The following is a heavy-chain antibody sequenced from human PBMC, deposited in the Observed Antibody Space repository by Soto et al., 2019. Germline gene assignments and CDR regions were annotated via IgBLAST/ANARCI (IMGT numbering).Heavy chain of an antibody. J-gene: IGHJ5*02. D-gene: IGHD4-17*01. CDR3: ARENRYGRNLGRSWCNP. V-gene: IGHV4-30-2*01. CDR1: GGSISSGGYS. Sequence: SETLSLTCAVSGGSISSGGYSWSWIRQPPGKGLEWIGYICHSGSTYYNPSLKSRVTISVDRSKNQFSLKLSFVTAEDTAVHDCARENRYGRNLGRSWCNPSGKVTLGTVSS. CDR2: ICHSGST.